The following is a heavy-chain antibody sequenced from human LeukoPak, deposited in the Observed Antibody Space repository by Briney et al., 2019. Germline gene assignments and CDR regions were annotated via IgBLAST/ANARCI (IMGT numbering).Heavy chain of an antibody. CDR3: ARDGDNWSDGRYYYYGMDV. V-gene: IGHV4-4*07. CDR1: GGSISSYY. D-gene: IGHD1-1*01. CDR2: IYTSGST. J-gene: IGHJ6*02. Sequence: KPSETLSLTCTVSGGSISSYYWSWIRQPAGKGLEWIGRIYTSGSTNYNPSLKSRVTMSVDTSKNQFSLKLSSVTAADTAVYYCARDGDNWSDGRYYYYGMDVWGQGTTVTVSS.